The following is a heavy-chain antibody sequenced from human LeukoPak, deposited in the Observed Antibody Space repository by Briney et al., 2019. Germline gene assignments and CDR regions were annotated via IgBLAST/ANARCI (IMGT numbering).Heavy chain of an antibody. CDR2: IYSGGST. Sequence: GGSLRLSCAASGFTFSSYGMSWVRQAPGKGLEWVSVIYSGGSTYYADSVKGRFTISRDNSKNTLYLQMNSLRAEDTAVYYCASRVAATLSYYYYGMDVWGQGTTVTVSS. J-gene: IGHJ6*02. CDR1: GFTFSSYG. V-gene: IGHV3-53*01. CDR3: ASRVAATLSYYYYGMDV. D-gene: IGHD2-15*01.